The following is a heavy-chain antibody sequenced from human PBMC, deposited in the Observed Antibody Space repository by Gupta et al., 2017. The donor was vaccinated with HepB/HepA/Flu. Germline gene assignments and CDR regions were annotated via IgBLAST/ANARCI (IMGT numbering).Heavy chain of an antibody. V-gene: IGHV1-8*03. Sequence: QVQLVQSGAEVKKPGASVKVSCKASGYTFTSYDINWVRQDTGQGLEWMGWMNPNTGNTGYAQKFQGRVTITRNTAISTAYMELSSLRSEDTAVYYCVKAAILPRAYYFDYWGQGTRVTVSS. D-gene: IGHD2-2*02. CDR3: VKAAILPRAYYFDY. J-gene: IGHJ4*02. CDR1: GYTFTSYD. CDR2: MNPNTGNT.